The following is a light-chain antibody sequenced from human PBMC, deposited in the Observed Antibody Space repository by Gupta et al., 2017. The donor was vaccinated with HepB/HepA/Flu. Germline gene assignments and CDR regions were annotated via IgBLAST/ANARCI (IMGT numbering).Light chain of an antibody. J-gene: IGLJ2*01. V-gene: IGLV1-47*01. CDR3: ATWDDSLGGVV. CDR1: SANIGSNP. Sequence: QSILTQSPSASGTPGQTVTISCSGASANIGSNPVYWYQHLPGSAPKLLISKNSQRPSGVPDRVSGSKTGTSASLAISGLRSEDEADYSCATWDDSLGGVVFGGGTKLTVL. CDR2: KNS.